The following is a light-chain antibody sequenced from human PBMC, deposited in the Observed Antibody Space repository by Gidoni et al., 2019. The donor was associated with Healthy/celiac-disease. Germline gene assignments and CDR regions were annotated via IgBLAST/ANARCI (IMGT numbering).Light chain of an antibody. Sequence: QSVLTQPPSASGTPGQSVTISCSGSSSNIGSNTVNWYQQLPGTAPKLLIYSNNQRPSGVPDRFSGSKSVTSASLANSGLQSEDEADYYCAAWDDSLNGPVFGTGTKVTVL. J-gene: IGLJ1*01. CDR2: SNN. CDR3: AAWDDSLNGPV. V-gene: IGLV1-44*01. CDR1: SSNIGSNT.